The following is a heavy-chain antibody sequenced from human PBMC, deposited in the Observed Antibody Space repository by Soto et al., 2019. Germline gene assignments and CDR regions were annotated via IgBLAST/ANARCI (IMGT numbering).Heavy chain of an antibody. CDR1: GYTFTSYA. CDR2: INAGNGNT. Sequence: GASVKVSCKASGYTFTSYAMHWVRQAPGQRLEWMGWINAGNGNTKYSQKFQGRVTITRDTSASTAYMELSSLRSEDTAVYYCARELRAVPTPLYYWGQGTLVTVSS. D-gene: IGHD3-10*01. V-gene: IGHV1-3*01. J-gene: IGHJ4*02. CDR3: ARELRAVPTPLYY.